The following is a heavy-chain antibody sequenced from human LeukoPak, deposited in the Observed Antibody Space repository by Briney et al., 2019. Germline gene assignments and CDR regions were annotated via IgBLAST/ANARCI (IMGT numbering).Heavy chain of an antibody. V-gene: IGHV4-59*01. CDR1: GGSISSYY. J-gene: IGHJ4*02. D-gene: IGHD4-17*01. CDR3: ARSRDYGDLYYFDY. Sequence: KPSETLSLTCTVSGGSISSYYWSWIRQPPGEGLEWIGYIYYSGSTNYNPSLKSRVTISVDTSKNQFSLKLSSVTAADTAVYYCARSRDYGDLYYFDYWGQGTLVTVSS. CDR2: IYYSGST.